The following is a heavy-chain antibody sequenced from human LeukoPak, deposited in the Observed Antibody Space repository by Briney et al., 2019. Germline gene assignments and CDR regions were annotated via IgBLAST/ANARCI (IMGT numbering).Heavy chain of an antibody. V-gene: IGHV6-1*01. CDR3: SRSDGGSDFDY. Sequence: SQTLSLTCATSGDGVSSNRASWTWIRQSPSRGLEWLGRTYYRSKWYNDYAVSLKSRISINPDTSKNQFSLQLNSVTPEDTAVYYCSRSDGGSDFDYWGQGTLVTVS. D-gene: IGHD5-24*01. CDR1: GDGVSSNRAS. CDR2: TYYRSKWYN. J-gene: IGHJ4*02.